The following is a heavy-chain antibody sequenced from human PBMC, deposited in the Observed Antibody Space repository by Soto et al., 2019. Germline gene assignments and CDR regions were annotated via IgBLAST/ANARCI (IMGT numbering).Heavy chain of an antibody. J-gene: IGHJ6*02. Sequence: PGGSLRLSCAASGFTFSSYGMHWVRQAPGKGLEWVAVIWYDGSNKYYADSVKGRFTISRDNSKNTLYLQMNSLRAEDTAVYYCARGGEYYYGMDVWGQGTTVTVSS. V-gene: IGHV3-33*01. CDR2: IWYDGSNK. CDR3: ARGGEYYYGMDV. CDR1: GFTFSSYG.